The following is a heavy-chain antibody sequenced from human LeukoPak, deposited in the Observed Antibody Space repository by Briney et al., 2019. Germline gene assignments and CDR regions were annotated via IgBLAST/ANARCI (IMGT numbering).Heavy chain of an antibody. CDR3: ARIGRGYSYGTGIYYGMDV. J-gene: IGHJ6*02. V-gene: IGHV4-30-2*01. CDR2: IYHSGST. CDR1: GGSISSGGYS. Sequence: SETLSLTCAVSGGSISSGGYSWRWIRQPPGKGLEWIGYIYHSGSTYYNPSLKSRVTISVDRSKNQFSLKLSSVTAADTAVYYCARIGRGYSYGTGIYYGMDVWGQGTTVTVSS. D-gene: IGHD5-18*01.